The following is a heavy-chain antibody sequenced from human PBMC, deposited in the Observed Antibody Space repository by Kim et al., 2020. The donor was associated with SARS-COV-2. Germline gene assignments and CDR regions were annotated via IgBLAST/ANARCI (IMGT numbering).Heavy chain of an antibody. V-gene: IGHV3-48*02. D-gene: IGHD5-12*01. CDR3: ARDASGYSGYDPDYYYYGMDV. CDR1: GFTFSSYS. Sequence: GGSLRLSCAASGFTFSSYSMNWVRQAPGKGLEWVSYISSSSSTIYYADSVKGRFTISRDNAKNSLYLQMNSLRDEDTAVYYCARDASGYSGYDPDYYYYGMDVWGQGTTVTVSS. J-gene: IGHJ6*02. CDR2: ISSSSSTI.